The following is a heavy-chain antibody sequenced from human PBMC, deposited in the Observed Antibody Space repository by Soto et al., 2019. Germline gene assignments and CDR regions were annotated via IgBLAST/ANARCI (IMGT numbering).Heavy chain of an antibody. Sequence: QVQLVESGGGVVQPGRSLRLSCAASGFTFSSYGMHWVRQAPGKGLEWVAVISYDGSNKYYADSVKGRFTISRDNSKNTLYLQMNSLRAEDTAVYYCAKDRGLRLRGVTYYFDYWGQGTLVTVSS. V-gene: IGHV3-30*18. CDR2: ISYDGSNK. D-gene: IGHD3-10*01. CDR3: AKDRGLRLRGVTYYFDY. J-gene: IGHJ4*02. CDR1: GFTFSSYG.